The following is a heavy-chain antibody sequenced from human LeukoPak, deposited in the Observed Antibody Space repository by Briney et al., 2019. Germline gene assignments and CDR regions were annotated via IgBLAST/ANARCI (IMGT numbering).Heavy chain of an antibody. V-gene: IGHV4-4*07. J-gene: IGHJ4*02. CDR2: IYTSGST. D-gene: IGHD6-6*01. CDR3: ARHASKYSSSSPFDY. CDR1: GGSISSYY. Sequence: PSETLSLTCTVSGGSISSYYWSWIRQPAGKGLEWIGRIYTSGSTNYNPPLKSRVTISVDTSKNQFSLKLSSVTAADTAVYYCARHASKYSSSSPFDYWGQGTLVTVSS.